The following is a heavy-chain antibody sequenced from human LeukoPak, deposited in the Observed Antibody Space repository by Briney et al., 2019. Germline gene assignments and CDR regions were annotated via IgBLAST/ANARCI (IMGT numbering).Heavy chain of an antibody. CDR1: GFTFDDYA. V-gene: IGHV3-9*01. D-gene: IGHD2-15*01. Sequence: GGSLRLPCAASGFTFDDYAMHWVRQAPGKGLEWVSGISWNSGSIGYADSVKGRFTISRDNAKNSLYLQMNSLRAEDTALYYCANGVGIFSVGRDWGQGTLVTVSS. J-gene: IGHJ4*02. CDR3: ANGVGIFSVGRD. CDR2: ISWNSGSI.